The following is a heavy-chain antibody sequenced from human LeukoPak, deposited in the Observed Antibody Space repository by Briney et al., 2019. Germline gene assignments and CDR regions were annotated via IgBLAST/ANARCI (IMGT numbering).Heavy chain of an antibody. CDR3: AREGELLDY. D-gene: IGHD1-26*01. CDR2: INTDGSST. CDR1: GFTFSTYW. V-gene: IGHV3-74*01. Sequence: PGGSLRLSGAASGFTFSTYWMHWVRQAPGKGLVWVSRINTDGSSTIYADSVKGRFTISRDNAKNTLYLQMNSLRGEDTAVYYCAREGELLDYWGQGTLVTVSS. J-gene: IGHJ4*02.